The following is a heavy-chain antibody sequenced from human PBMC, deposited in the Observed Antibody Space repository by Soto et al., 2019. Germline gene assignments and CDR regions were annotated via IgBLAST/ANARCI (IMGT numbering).Heavy chain of an antibody. V-gene: IGHV3-21*01. CDR3: ARDSGSGSYYNFDY. CDR1: GFTFSSYS. J-gene: IGHJ4*02. D-gene: IGHD3-10*01. CDR2: ISRSSSYI. Sequence: GGSLRLSCAASGFTFSSYSMNWVRQAPGKGLEWVSSISRSSSYIYYADSVKGRFTISRDNAKNSLYLQMNSLRAEDTAVYYCARDSGSGSYYNFDYWGQGTLVTVSS.